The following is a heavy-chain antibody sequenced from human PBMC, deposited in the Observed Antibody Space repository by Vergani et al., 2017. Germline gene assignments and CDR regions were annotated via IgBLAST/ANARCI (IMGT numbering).Heavy chain of an antibody. Sequence: QVQLQESGPGLVKPSQTLSLTCSVSGGSISSGDYYWSWIRQPPGKGLEWIGYIYGSGTTFYNPSLKSRVTISLNTSKNQFSLKLSSVTAVDTAAYYCARHFAVAGTQKFDPWGQGLLVTVSS. J-gene: IGHJ5*02. D-gene: IGHD6-19*01. CDR3: ARHFAVAGTQKFDP. CDR2: IYGSGTT. CDR1: GGSISSGDYY. V-gene: IGHV4-30-4*08.